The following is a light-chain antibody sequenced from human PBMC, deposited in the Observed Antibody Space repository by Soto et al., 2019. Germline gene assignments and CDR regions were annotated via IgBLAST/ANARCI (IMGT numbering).Light chain of an antibody. CDR3: QVWDSSSDHYG. CDR1: NIGSKS. CDR2: YDS. Sequence: SYGLTQPPSVSVAPGKTARITCGGNNIGSKSVHWYQQKPGQAPVLVIYYDSDRPSGIPERFSGSNSGNTATLTISRVEAGDEADYYCQVWDSSSDHYGFGTGTKVTVL. J-gene: IGLJ1*01. V-gene: IGLV3-21*04.